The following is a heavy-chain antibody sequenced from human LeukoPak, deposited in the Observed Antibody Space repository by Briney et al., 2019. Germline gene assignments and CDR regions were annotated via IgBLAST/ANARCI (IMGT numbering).Heavy chain of an antibody. CDR1: GFTFDDYA. Sequence: GGSLRLSCAASGFTFDDYAMHWVRQAPGKGLEWVSGISWNSGSIGYADSVKGRFTISRDNAKNSLYLQMNSLRAEDTALYYCAKDPSPGGYSPFDYWGQGTLVTVSS. J-gene: IGHJ4*02. CDR3: AKDPSPGGYSPFDY. CDR2: ISWNSGSI. V-gene: IGHV3-9*01. D-gene: IGHD5-18*01.